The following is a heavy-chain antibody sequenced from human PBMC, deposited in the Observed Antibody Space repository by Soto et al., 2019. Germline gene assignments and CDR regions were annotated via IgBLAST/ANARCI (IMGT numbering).Heavy chain of an antibody. J-gene: IGHJ4*02. D-gene: IGHD5-12*01. CDR2: INPNSGDT. V-gene: IGHV1-2*02. CDR1: GYTFTGYD. CDR3: APATMAFDY. Sequence: QVQLVQSGAEVKKPGASVKVSCKASGYTFTGYDMHWVRQAPGQGLEWMGWINPNSGDTNYAQRFQDRITMTRDTSISTASMELSRLSSDDTAVYYCAPATMAFDYWGQGTLVTVSS.